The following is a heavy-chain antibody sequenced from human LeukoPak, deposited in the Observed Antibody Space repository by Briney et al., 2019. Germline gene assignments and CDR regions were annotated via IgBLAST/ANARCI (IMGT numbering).Heavy chain of an antibody. CDR1: GFTFDDYA. V-gene: IGHV3-9*01. CDR3: AKDIVGPYVAVAGGLEY. Sequence: GGSLRLSRAASGFTFDDYAMHWVRQAPGKGLEWVSGISWNSGSIGYADSVKGRFTISRDNAKNSLYLQMNSLRAEDTALYYCAKDIVGPYVAVAGGLEYGGQGTLVTVSS. D-gene: IGHD6-19*01. J-gene: IGHJ4*02. CDR2: ISWNSGSI.